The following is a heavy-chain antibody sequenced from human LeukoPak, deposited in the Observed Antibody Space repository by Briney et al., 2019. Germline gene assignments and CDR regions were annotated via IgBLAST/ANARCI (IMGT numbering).Heavy chain of an antibody. Sequence: GRSLRLSCAASGFTFSSYAMHWVRQAPGKGLEWVAVISYDGSNKYYADSVKGRFTISRDNSKNTLYLQMNSLRAEDTAVYYCARDLVFSGVGATILIYWGQGILVTVSS. D-gene: IGHD1-26*01. CDR2: ISYDGSNK. CDR1: GFTFSSYA. J-gene: IGHJ4*02. V-gene: IGHV3-30*04. CDR3: ARDLVFSGVGATILIY.